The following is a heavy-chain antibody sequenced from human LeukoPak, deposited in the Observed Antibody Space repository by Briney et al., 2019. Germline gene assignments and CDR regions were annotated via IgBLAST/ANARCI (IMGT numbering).Heavy chain of an antibody. D-gene: IGHD3-10*01. CDR3: ARDYGSVTDY. CDR2: IIPISGTA. CDR1: AGTFSSYS. V-gene: IGHV1-69*05. Sequence: SVTVACKPYAGTFSSYSISWVRQAAGRGLDWVGRIIPISGTAEYAQKMQGRVTITTDESTSTAYMELSSLRSQDAVVYYCARDYGSVTDYWGQGTLVTVSS. J-gene: IGHJ4*02.